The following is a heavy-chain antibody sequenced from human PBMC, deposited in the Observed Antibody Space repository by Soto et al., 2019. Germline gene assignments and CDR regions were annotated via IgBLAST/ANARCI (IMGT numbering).Heavy chain of an antibody. Sequence: SVKVSCNASGGTFSSYAISWVRQAPGQGLEWMGGIIPIFGTANYAQKFQGRVTITADESTSTAYMELSSLRSEDTAVYYCARRPRLGGYSGYDPRVYFFDYWGQGTLVTVSS. CDR1: GGTFSSYA. J-gene: IGHJ4*02. CDR3: ARRPRLGGYSGYDPRVYFFDY. D-gene: IGHD5-12*01. CDR2: IIPIFGTA. V-gene: IGHV1-69*13.